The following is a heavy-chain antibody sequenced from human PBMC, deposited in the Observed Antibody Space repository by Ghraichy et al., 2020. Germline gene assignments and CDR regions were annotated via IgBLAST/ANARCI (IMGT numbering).Heavy chain of an antibody. J-gene: IGHJ4*02. Sequence: SETLSLTCTVSGGSISSGSYYWSWIRQPAGKGLEWIGRIYTSGSTNYNPSLKSRVTISVDTSKNQFSLKLSSVTAADTAVYYCARGRITIFGVVTTYYFDYWGQGTLVTVSS. CDR1: GGSISSGSYY. V-gene: IGHV4-61*02. CDR2: IYTSGST. D-gene: IGHD3-3*01. CDR3: ARGRITIFGVVTTYYFDY.